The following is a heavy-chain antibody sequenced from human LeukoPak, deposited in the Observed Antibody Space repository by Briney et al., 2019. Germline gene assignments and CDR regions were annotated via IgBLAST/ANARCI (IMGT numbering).Heavy chain of an antibody. Sequence: GGSLRLSCAASGFTFSSYWMSWVRQAPGKGLEWVANIKQDGSEKYYVDSVKGRFPISRDNAKNSLYLQMNSLRAEDTAVYYCARDRNQDYDFWSGYYTGVVDYWGQGTLVTVSS. V-gene: IGHV3-7*01. CDR3: ARDRNQDYDFWSGYYTGVVDY. CDR1: GFTFSSYW. J-gene: IGHJ4*02. D-gene: IGHD3-3*01. CDR2: IKQDGSEK.